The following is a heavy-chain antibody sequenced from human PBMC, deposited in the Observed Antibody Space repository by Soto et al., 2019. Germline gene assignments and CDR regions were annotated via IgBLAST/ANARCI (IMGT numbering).Heavy chain of an antibody. D-gene: IGHD2-15*01. V-gene: IGHV3-23*01. J-gene: IGHJ4*02. Sequence: GGSLRLSCGASGITFRTYSMIWVRQAPGEGLAWVSAINPGGDKTYYADSVKGRFSISRDNSENTPYLQMTNLTAEDTAIYYCARLDPGYCSSSSCRDFDYWGQGT. CDR2: INPGGDKT. CDR1: GITFRTYS. CDR3: ARLDPGYCSSSSCRDFDY.